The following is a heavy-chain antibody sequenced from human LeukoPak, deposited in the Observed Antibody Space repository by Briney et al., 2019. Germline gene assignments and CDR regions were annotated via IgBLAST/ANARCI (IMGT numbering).Heavy chain of an antibody. D-gene: IGHD3-10*01. CDR1: GGSISSSSYY. CDR3: ARGKTPYYGSGSYLDY. V-gene: IGHV4-61*05. Sequence: SETLSLTCTVSGGSISSSSYYWGWIRQPPGKGLEWIGYIYYSGSTNYNPSLKSRVTISVDTSKNQFSLKLSSVTAADTAVYYCARGKTPYYGSGSYLDYWGQGTLVTVSS. CDR2: IYYSGST. J-gene: IGHJ4*02.